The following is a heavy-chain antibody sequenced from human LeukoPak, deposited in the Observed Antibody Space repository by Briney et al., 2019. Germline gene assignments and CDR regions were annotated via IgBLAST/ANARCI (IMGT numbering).Heavy chain of an antibody. CDR2: LSWNSGSI. V-gene: IGHV3-9*01. J-gene: IGHJ4*02. CDR3: AKDSEIAAAGLNFDY. Sequence: GGSLRLSCAASGFTFDDYAMHWVRQAPGKGLEWVSGLSWNSGSIGYADSVKGRFTISRDNAKNSLYLQMNSLRAEDTALYYCAKDSEIAAAGLNFDYWGQGTLVTVSS. D-gene: IGHD6-13*01. CDR1: GFTFDDYA.